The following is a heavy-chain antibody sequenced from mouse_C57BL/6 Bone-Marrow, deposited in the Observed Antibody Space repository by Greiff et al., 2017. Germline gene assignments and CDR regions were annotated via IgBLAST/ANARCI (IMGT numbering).Heavy chain of an antibody. CDR1: GFSLTSYG. J-gene: IGHJ1*03. Sequence: QVQLQQSGPGLVQPSQSLSITCTVSGFSLTSYGVHWVRQSPGKGLEWLGVIWRGGSTDYNAAFMSRLSITKDNSKSQVFFKMNSLQADDTAIYYGATSYYYGPRESSWDFDGWGTGTTVTVSS. CDR2: IWRGGST. D-gene: IGHD1-1*01. V-gene: IGHV2-5*01. CDR3: ATSYYYGPRESSWDFDG.